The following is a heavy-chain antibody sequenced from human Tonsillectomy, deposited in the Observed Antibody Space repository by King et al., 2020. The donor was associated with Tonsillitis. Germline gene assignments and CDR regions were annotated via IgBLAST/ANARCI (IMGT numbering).Heavy chain of an antibody. CDR2: IYYSGTT. D-gene: IGHD1-7*01. CDR3: ARGEGTTGGFDY. Sequence: VQLQESGPGLVKPSQTLSLICSVSGGSIRTGDFYWSWIRQPPGKGLEWIGYIYYSGTTYDNPSLQGRVSISVDASKNQFSLKLRSVTAADTAVYYCARGEGTTGGFDYWGQGTLVTVSS. V-gene: IGHV4-30-4*01. J-gene: IGHJ4*02. CDR1: GGSIRTGDFY.